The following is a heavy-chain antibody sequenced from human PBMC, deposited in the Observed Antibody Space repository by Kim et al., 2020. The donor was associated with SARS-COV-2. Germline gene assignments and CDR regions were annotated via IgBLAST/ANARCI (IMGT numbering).Heavy chain of an antibody. D-gene: IGHD3-22*01. J-gene: IGHJ3*02. CDR2: IDPTDSHT. CDR3: ARPVSSGYNKGGAYDI. Sequence: GESLKISCKGSGYRFTSYWITWVRQMPGKGLEWMGRIDPTDSHTNYSPSFQGHVTISADKSISTAYLQWSSLRASDTAMYYCARPVSSGYNKGGAYDIWGQGTMVTVSS. V-gene: IGHV5-10-1*01. CDR1: GYRFTSYW.